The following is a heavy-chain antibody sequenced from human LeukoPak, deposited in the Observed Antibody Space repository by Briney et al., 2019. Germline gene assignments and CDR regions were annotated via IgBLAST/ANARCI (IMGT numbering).Heavy chain of an antibody. CDR1: GLSFSSYN. J-gene: IGHJ5*02. CDR3: AAASAFSSSWRS. CDR2: ITASNTTK. Sequence: GGSLRLSCTASGLSFSSYNMNWVRQAPGKGPEWVAYITASNTTKYYADSVKGRFTISRDNAKKSLFLQMNSLRAEDTAVYYCAAASAFSSSWRSWGQGTVVTVSS. D-gene: IGHD6-13*01. V-gene: IGHV3-48*01.